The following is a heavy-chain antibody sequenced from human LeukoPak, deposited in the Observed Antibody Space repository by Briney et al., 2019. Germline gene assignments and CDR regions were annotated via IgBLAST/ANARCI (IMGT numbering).Heavy chain of an antibody. CDR3: ASFGPHEWELRDY. Sequence: GGSLRLSCAASGFTFSSYAMHWVRQAPGKGLEWVAVISYDGSNKYYADSVKGRFTISRDNSKNTLYLQMNSLRAEDTAVYYCASFGPHEWELRDYWGQGTLVTVSS. V-gene: IGHV3-30*04. CDR1: GFTFSSYA. D-gene: IGHD1-26*01. CDR2: ISYDGSNK. J-gene: IGHJ4*02.